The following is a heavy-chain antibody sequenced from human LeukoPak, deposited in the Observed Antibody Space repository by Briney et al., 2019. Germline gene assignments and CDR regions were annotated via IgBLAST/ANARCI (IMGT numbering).Heavy chain of an antibody. Sequence: SETLSLTCTVSGGSISSYYWSWIRQPPGKGLEWIGNIYYSGSTNYNPSLKSRVTISVDTSKNQFSLKLSSVTAADTAVYYCAREGVDCSGGSCYNWFDPWGQGTLVTVSS. D-gene: IGHD2-15*01. J-gene: IGHJ5*02. CDR2: IYYSGST. CDR1: GGSISSYY. V-gene: IGHV4-59*12. CDR3: AREGVDCSGGSCYNWFDP.